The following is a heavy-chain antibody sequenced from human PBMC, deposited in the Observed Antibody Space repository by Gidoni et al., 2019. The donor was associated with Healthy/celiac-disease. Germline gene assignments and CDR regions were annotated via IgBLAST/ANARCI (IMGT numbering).Heavy chain of an antibody. Sequence: QVQLVESGGGVVQPGRSRRLSCAASGFTFSRYDRTWVRQAPGKGLEWVAVISYDGSNNYSADSLQGRFTISRDNSTTTLYLQMNSLRAEDTAVYYCARGGYCSSTSCYMGYYFDYWGQGTLVTVSS. J-gene: IGHJ4*02. V-gene: IGHV3-30-3*01. CDR1: GFTFSRYD. CDR3: ARGGYCSSTSCYMGYYFDY. D-gene: IGHD2-2*01. CDR2: ISYDGSNN.